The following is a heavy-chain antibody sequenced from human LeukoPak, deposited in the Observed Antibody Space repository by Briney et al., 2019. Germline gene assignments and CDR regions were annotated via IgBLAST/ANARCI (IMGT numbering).Heavy chain of an antibody. CDR1: GYTFTGYY. D-gene: IGHD3-3*01. V-gene: IGHV1-2*02. CDR3: ARLLGYDFWSGSPVSDAFDI. J-gene: IGHJ3*02. Sequence: GASVKVSCKASGYTFTGYYMHWVRQAPGQGLEWMGWINPNSGGTNYAQKLQGRVTMTTDTSTSTAYMELRSLRSDDTAVYYCARLLGYDFWSGSPVSDAFDIWGQGTMVTVSS. CDR2: INPNSGGT.